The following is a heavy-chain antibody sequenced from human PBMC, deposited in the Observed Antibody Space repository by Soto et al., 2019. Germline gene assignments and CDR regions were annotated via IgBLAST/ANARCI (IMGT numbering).Heavy chain of an antibody. CDR2: MNPGSGQT. J-gene: IGHJ5*02. D-gene: IGHD6-13*01. V-gene: IGHV1-8*02. CDR3: ARMASAGTLNWFDP. Sequence: QVQLVQSAGEVKKPGASAIVSCQASGYTFINFDISWVRQAAGQGLEWLGWMNPGSGQTGYASKFQGRVAMTRDASTGTSHLELSSLTSDDTAVYYCARMASAGTLNWFDPWGQGTLVTVSS. CDR1: GYTFINFD.